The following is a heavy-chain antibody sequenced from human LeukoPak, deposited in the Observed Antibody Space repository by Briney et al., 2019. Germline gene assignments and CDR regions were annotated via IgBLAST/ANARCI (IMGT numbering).Heavy chain of an antibody. CDR2: IIPIFGTA. V-gene: IGHV1-69*13. CDR3: AMADSSGYYLVIDY. J-gene: IGHJ4*02. D-gene: IGHD3-22*01. CDR1: GGTFSSYA. Sequence: ASVKVSCKAAGGTFSSYAISWVRQAPGQGLEWMGGIIPIFGTANYAQKFQGRVTITADESTSTAYMELSSLRSEDTAVYYCAMADSSGYYLVIDYWGQGTLVTVSS.